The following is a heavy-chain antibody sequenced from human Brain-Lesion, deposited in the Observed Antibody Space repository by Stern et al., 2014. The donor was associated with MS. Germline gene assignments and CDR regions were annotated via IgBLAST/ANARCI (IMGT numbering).Heavy chain of an antibody. D-gene: IGHD3-3*01. CDR3: AHRRPHYASWDNGDFDY. J-gene: IGHJ4*02. Sequence: QITLKESGPALVTPTQTLTLTCTFSGFSLRTDGVGGGWVRPPPGQALESLALIYWDNEKSNIPSLRSSITLNKDTSRNTVVTTMPNMDPVDTATYYCAHRRPHYASWDNGDFDYWGQGALVTVSS. V-gene: IGHV2-5*02. CDR1: GFSLRTDGVG. CDR2: IYWDNEK.